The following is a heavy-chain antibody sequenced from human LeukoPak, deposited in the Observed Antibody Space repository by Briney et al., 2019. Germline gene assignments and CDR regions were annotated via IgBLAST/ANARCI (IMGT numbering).Heavy chain of an antibody. Sequence: GGSLRLSCAASGFTFSSYGMSWVRQAPGKGLEWVSAISGSGGSTYYADSVKGRFVISRDNSKNTLYLQMNSLRAEDTAVYYCAKDQSYPDYGDPRRWNAFDIWGQGTMVTVSS. CDR1: GFTFSSYG. J-gene: IGHJ3*02. V-gene: IGHV3-23*01. CDR2: ISGSGGST. D-gene: IGHD4-17*01. CDR3: AKDQSYPDYGDPRRWNAFDI.